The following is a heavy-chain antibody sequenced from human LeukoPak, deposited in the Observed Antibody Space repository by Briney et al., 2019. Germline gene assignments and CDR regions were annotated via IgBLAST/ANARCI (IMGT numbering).Heavy chain of an antibody. V-gene: IGHV3-30*03. Sequence: GRSLRLSCAASGFTFSSYGMHWVRQAPGKGLEWVAVISYDGSNKYYADSVKGRFTISRDNSKNTLYLQMNSLRAEDTAVYYCARGDSSGYYLDWGQGTLVTVSS. CDR3: ARGDSSGYYLD. CDR1: GFTFSSYG. D-gene: IGHD3-22*01. CDR2: ISYDGSNK. J-gene: IGHJ4*02.